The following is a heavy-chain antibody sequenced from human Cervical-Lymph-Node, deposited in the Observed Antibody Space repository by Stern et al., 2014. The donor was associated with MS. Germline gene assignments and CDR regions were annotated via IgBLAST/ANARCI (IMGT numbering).Heavy chain of an antibody. D-gene: IGHD1-20*01. CDR2: LYWDDDK. V-gene: IGHV2-5*02. CDR1: GLSISTSGVG. J-gene: IGHJ4*01. CDR3: AHSISGPGQFDY. Sequence: QVTLRESGPTLVKPTQTLTLTCTFSGLSISTSGVGVGWIRQPPGKALEWLALLYWDDDKRYRPSRQKWLTITNATSKHKDILKMTNMDPVDTATYYCAHSISGPGQFDYWGQGTLVTVSS.